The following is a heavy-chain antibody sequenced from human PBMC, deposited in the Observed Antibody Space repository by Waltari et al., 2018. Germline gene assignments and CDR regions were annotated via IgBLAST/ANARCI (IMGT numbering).Heavy chain of an antibody. V-gene: IGHV3-23*01. CDR3: AKKLGVSSWYYFDY. Sequence: EVQLLESGGDLVQPGGSLRLSCAASGFTFSHYAMTWVRQAPGKGLEWVSVIGGGGSTTYYADSVKGRFTISRDNSKNTLYLQMNRLRVEDTAVYYCAKKLGVSSWYYFDYWGQGTLVTVSS. CDR1: GFTFSHYA. D-gene: IGHD1-26*01. CDR2: IGGGGSTT. J-gene: IGHJ4*02.